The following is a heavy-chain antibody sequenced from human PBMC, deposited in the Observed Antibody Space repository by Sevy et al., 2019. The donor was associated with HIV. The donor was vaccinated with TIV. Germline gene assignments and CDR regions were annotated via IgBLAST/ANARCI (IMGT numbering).Heavy chain of an antibody. V-gene: IGHV3-23*01. Sequence: GGSLRLSCAASGFTFSSYAMSWVRQAPGKGLEWVSAISGSGGTTYYADSVKGRFTISRDNSKNTLYLQMNSLRAEDTAVFYCAKDWPPYGDYQPLWGQGTLVTVSS. CDR3: AKDWPPYGDYQPL. J-gene: IGHJ4*02. CDR2: ISGSGGTT. CDR1: GFTFSSYA. D-gene: IGHD4-17*01.